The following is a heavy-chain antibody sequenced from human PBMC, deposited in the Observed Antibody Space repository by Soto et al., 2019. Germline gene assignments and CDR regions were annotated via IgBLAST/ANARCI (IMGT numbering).Heavy chain of an antibody. CDR2: ISYDGSNK. J-gene: IGHJ4*02. CDR3: AEGGGGYYPGPGY. CDR1: GFTFSSYG. Sequence: QVQLVESGGGVVQPGRSLRLSCAASGFTFSSYGMHWVRQAPGKGLEWVAVISYDGSNKYYADSVKGRFTISRDNSKNTLYLQMNSLRAGETAVYYCAEGGGGYYPGPGYWGQGTLVTVSS. D-gene: IGHD1-26*01. V-gene: IGHV3-30*18.